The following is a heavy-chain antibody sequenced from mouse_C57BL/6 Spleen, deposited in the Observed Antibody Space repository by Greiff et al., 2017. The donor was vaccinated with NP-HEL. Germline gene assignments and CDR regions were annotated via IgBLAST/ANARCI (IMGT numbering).Heavy chain of an antibody. CDR2: ISSGGSYT. CDR3: AREGFTMVTTGAWFAY. V-gene: IGHV5-6*01. D-gene: IGHD2-2*01. Sequence: EVQRVESGGDLVKPGGSLKLSCAASGFTFSSYGMSWVRQTPDKRLEWVATISSGGSYTYYPDSVKGRFTISRDNAKNTLYLQMSSHKSEDTAMYYCAREGFTMVTTGAWFAYWGQGTLVTVSA. CDR1: GFTFSSYG. J-gene: IGHJ3*01.